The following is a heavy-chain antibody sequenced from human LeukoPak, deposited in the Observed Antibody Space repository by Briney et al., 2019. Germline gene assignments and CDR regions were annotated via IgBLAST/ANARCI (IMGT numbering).Heavy chain of an antibody. CDR2: IYYSGST. Sequence: SQTLSLTCTVSAGFVSSGSYYCSWIRQPPVKGLEWIGYIYYSGSTNYNPSLKSRVTISVDTSKNQFSLKLSSVTAADTAVYYCARDRLDRGYSYGFDYWGQGTLVTVSS. D-gene: IGHD5-18*01. CDR1: AGFVSSGSYY. V-gene: IGHV4-61*01. J-gene: IGHJ4*02. CDR3: ARDRLDRGYSYGFDY.